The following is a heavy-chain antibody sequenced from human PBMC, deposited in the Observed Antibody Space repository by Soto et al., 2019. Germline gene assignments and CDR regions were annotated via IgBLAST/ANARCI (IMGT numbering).Heavy chain of an antibody. Sequence: SETLSLTCAVSGGSISSYYWSWIWQPPGKGLEWIGYIYYSGSTNYNPSLKSRVTISVDTSKNQFSLKLSSVTAADTAVYYCARFGEGGRDGYKDNWFDPWGQGTLVTVSS. CDR2: IYYSGST. J-gene: IGHJ5*02. D-gene: IGHD2-15*01. CDR1: GGSISSYY. CDR3: ARFGEGGRDGYKDNWFDP. V-gene: IGHV4-59*01.